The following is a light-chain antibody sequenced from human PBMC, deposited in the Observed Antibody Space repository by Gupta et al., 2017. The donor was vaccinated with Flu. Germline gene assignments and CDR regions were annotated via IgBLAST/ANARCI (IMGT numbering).Light chain of an antibody. CDR2: WAS. CDR3: QQYDSTPWT. Sequence: DIVMTQSPDSLAVSLGERATINCKSSQSVLYISNNKNYLAWYQQRPGQPPKLLIYWASTRESGVPDRFSGSGSGTDFTLTISSLQAEDVAIYYCQQYDSTPWTFGQGTSVEIK. J-gene: IGKJ1*01. V-gene: IGKV4-1*01. CDR1: QSVLYISNNKNY.